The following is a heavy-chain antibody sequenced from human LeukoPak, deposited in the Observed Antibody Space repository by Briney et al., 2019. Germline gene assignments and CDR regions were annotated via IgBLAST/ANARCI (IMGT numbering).Heavy chain of an antibody. V-gene: IGHV3-30*01. CDR2: ISHDGTNK. CDR1: GFTFTNAG. Sequence: GGSLILSCAASGFTFTNAGIHWVRLAAGKGLEWVSFISHDGTNKYYSDSVDGRFIVSRLNSQNTVYLQMNDLRPEDTATYYCASEAVDTGHFWGQEPWVTVSS. D-gene: IGHD5-18*01. J-gene: IGHJ4*02. CDR3: ASEAVDTGHF.